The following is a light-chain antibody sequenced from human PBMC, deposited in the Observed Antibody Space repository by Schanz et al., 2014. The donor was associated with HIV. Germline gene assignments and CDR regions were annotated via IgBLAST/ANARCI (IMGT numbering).Light chain of an antibody. V-gene: IGLV1-44*01. CDR3: ATWDDSLKALL. Sequence: QSVLTQPPSASGTPGQRVTISCSGGNSNIGTNTVNWYQQLPGAAPKLLMYSDDERPSGVPDRFSGSRSGLSASLAISGLQSEDEAEYYCATWDDSLKALLFGGGTKLTVL. CDR1: NSNIGTNT. J-gene: IGLJ3*02. CDR2: SDD.